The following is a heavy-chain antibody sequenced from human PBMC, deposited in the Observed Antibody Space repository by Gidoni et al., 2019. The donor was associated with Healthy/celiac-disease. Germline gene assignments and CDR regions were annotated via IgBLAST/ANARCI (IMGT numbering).Heavy chain of an antibody. Sequence: EVQLLASGGGLVQPGGSLRLSCAASGFTFSSYSVSWVRPAPGKGLEWVSVISASGGSTYSADSVKGRFTISRDNSKNTLYLQMNSLRAEDTAVYYCAKGAVAGYNWFDPWGQGTLVTVSS. CDR1: GFTFSSYS. J-gene: IGHJ5*02. CDR3: AKGAVAGYNWFDP. V-gene: IGHV3-23*01. D-gene: IGHD6-19*01. CDR2: ISASGGST.